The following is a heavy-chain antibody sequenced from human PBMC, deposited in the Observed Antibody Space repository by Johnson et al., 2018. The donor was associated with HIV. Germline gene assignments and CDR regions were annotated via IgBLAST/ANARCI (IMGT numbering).Heavy chain of an antibody. CDR1: GFTVSNNY. D-gene: IGHD2-15*01. CDR3: ARSQVAANSEGAFDI. J-gene: IGHJ3*02. V-gene: IGHV3-66*03. CDR2: IYSGGTT. Sequence: VQLVESGGGLIQPGGSLRLSCAASGFTVSNNYMSWVRQAPGKGLEWVSFIYSGGTTYYADSVKGRFTISRDNAKNSLFLQMNSLRADDTGVYYCARSQVAANSEGAFDIWGQGTMVTVSS.